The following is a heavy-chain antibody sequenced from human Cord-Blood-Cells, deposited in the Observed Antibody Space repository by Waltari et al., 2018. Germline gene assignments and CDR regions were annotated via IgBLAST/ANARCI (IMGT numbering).Heavy chain of an antibody. Sequence: EVQLVESGGGLVKPGGSLRLSCAASGFTFSNAWMSWVRQAPGKWLEWVGRSKGETDGGKTDYEEPVKGRFTISRDDSKNKLYLQRNSLKTEDTAVYYCTTGTSGWYDYWGQGTLVTVSS. J-gene: IGHJ4*02. CDR2: SKGETDGGKT. CDR3: TTGTSGWYDY. V-gene: IGHV3-15*01. D-gene: IGHD6-19*01. CDR1: GFTFSNAW.